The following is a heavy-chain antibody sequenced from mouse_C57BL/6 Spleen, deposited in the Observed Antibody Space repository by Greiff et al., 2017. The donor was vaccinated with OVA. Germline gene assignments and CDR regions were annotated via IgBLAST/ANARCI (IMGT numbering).Heavy chain of an antibody. CDR3: AKSMGYSNGEYYYGY. CDR1: GFSLTSYG. J-gene: IGHJ2*01. Sequence: QVQLQQSGPGLVQPSQSLSITCTVSGFSLTSYGVHWVRQSPGKGLEWLGVIGRGGSTDYNAAFMTRLSITKDNSKSQVFFKMNSLQADDTAIYDCAKSMGYSNGEYYYGYWGQGTTLTVSS. D-gene: IGHD2-5*01. CDR2: IGRGGST. V-gene: IGHV2-5*01.